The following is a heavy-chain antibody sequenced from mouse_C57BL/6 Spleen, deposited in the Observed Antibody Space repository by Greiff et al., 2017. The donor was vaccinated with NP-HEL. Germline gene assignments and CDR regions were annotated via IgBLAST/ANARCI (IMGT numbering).Heavy chain of an antibody. J-gene: IGHJ1*03. CDR2: IYPRSGNT. Sequence: QVQLQQSGAELARPGASVKLSCKASGYTFTSYGISWVKQRTGQGLEWIGEIYPRSGNTYYNEKFKGKATLTADKSSSTAYMELRSLTSEDSAVYFCARGVGNYGGNWYFDVWGTGTTVTVSS. CDR3: ARGVGNYGGNWYFDV. V-gene: IGHV1-81*01. D-gene: IGHD2-1*01. CDR1: GYTFTSYG.